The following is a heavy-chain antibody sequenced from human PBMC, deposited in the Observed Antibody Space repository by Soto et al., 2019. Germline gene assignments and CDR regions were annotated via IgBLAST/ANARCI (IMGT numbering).Heavy chain of an antibody. J-gene: IGHJ4*02. D-gene: IGHD2-2*01. CDR2: LDAEDGET. V-gene: IGHV1-24*01. CDR1: GYSLSDLS. Sequence: ASVKVSCKASGYSLSDLSIHWVRQAPGKGLEWMGGLDAEDGETIYAQKLQGRGTMTEDTSTDTAYMELSSLTSEDTAMYYCATXPRTIERTPAAIWSFDSWGRGTLVTVSS. CDR3: ATXPRTIERTPAAIWSFDS.